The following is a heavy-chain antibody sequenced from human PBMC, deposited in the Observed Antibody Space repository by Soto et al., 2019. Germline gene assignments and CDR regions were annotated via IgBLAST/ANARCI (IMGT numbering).Heavy chain of an antibody. CDR2: IFYAGSS. D-gene: IGHD5-12*01. CDR1: GGSMISYY. Sequence: QVRLQESGPGLVKPSETLSLTCTFSGGSMISYYWSWIRQPPGKGLEWIGFIFYAGSSKYNPTLTRRVNISVDTSKKQFSRKVTSVTDADTAVYYCARRIVATDTFDYWGQGTLVTVSS. J-gene: IGHJ4*02. V-gene: IGHV4-59*08. CDR3: ARRIVATDTFDY.